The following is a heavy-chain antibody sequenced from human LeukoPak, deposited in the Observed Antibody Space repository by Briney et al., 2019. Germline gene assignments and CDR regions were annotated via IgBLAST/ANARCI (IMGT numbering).Heavy chain of an antibody. CDR3: AKGSSIAAPYYMDV. V-gene: IGHV3-23*01. CDR1: GFTFSSYA. J-gene: IGHJ6*03. Sequence: GGSLRLSCAASGFTFSSYAMSWVHQAPGKGLEWVSAISGSGGSTYYAGSVKGRFTISRDNSKNTLYLQMNSLRAEDTAVYYCAKGSSIAAPYYMDVWGKGTTVTVSS. D-gene: IGHD6-6*01. CDR2: ISGSGGST.